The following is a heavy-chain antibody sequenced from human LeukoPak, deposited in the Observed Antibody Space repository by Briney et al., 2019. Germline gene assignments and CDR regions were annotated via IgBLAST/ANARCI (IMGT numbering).Heavy chain of an antibody. CDR1: GFTFSAYW. CDR2: IKSKTDGGTT. Sequence: GGSLRLSCAASGFTFSAYWMSWVRQAPGKGLEWVGRIKSKTDGGTTDYAAPVKGRFTISRDDSKNTLYLQMNSLKTEDTAVYYCTATDCSNTSCYGWGQGTLVTVSS. CDR3: TATDCSNTSCYG. D-gene: IGHD2-2*01. V-gene: IGHV3-15*01. J-gene: IGHJ4*02.